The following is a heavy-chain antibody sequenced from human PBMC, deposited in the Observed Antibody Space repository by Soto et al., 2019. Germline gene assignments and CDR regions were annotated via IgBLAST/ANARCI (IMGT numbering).Heavy chain of an antibody. CDR2: IYYSGST. CDR3: ARAEECSSTSCYYFDY. Sequence: GKGLEWIGYIYYSGSTNYNPSLKSRVTISVDTSKNQFSLKLSSVTAADTAVYYCARAEECSSTSCYYFDYWGQGTLVTVSS. D-gene: IGHD2-2*01. V-gene: IGHV4-59*01. J-gene: IGHJ4*02.